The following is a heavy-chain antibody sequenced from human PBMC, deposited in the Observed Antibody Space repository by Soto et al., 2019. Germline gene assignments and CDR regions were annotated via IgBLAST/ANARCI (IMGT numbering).Heavy chain of an antibody. J-gene: IGHJ6*02. CDR2: ISAYNGNT. Sequence: ASVKVSCKASGYTFTSYGISWVRQAPGQGLEWMGWISAYNGNTNYAQKLQGRVTMTTDTSTSAAYMELRSLRSDDTAVYYCARFRWFGEFSYYYYGMDVWGQGTTVTVPS. D-gene: IGHD3-10*01. CDR3: ARFRWFGEFSYYYYGMDV. V-gene: IGHV1-18*04. CDR1: GYTFTSYG.